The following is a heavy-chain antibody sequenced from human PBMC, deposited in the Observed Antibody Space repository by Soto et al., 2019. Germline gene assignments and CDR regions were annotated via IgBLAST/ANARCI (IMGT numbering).Heavy chain of an antibody. CDR3: ARGRGGTAMVTRYYYYIDV. J-gene: IGHJ6*03. CDR2: ISSSSSYI. V-gene: IGHV3-21*01. CDR1: GFTFSSYS. Sequence: PGGSLRLSCAASGFTFSSYSMNWVRQAPGKGLEWVSSISSSSSYIYYADSVKGRFTISRDNAKNSLYLQMNSLRAEDTAVYYCARGRGGTAMVTRYYYYIDVWGKGTTVTVSS. D-gene: IGHD5-18*01.